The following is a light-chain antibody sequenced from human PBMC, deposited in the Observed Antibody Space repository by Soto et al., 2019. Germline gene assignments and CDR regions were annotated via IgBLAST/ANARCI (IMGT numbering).Light chain of an antibody. CDR3: QQSYSTRWT. CDR2: AAS. Sequence: DLQMTQSPSSLSASVGDRVTITCRASQSISSYLNWYQQKPGKAPKLLIYAASSLQSGVPSRFSGSGSRTDFTLTISSLQPEDFATYYCQQSYSTRWTFGQGTKVEIK. V-gene: IGKV1-39*01. J-gene: IGKJ1*01. CDR1: QSISSY.